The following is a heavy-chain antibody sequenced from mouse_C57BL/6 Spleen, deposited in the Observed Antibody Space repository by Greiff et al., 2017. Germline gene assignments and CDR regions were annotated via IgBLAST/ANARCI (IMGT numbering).Heavy chain of an antibody. CDR3: ARETLANWDVGYFDD. J-gene: IGHJ2*01. Sequence: EVHLVESGGDLVKPGGSLKLSCAASGFTFSSYGMSWVRQTPDKRLEWVATISSGGSYTYYPDSVKGRFTISRDNAKNTLYLQMSSLKSEDTAMYYGARETLANWDVGYFDDWGQGTTLTVSS. CDR2: ISSGGSYT. D-gene: IGHD4-1*01. CDR1: GFTFSSYG. V-gene: IGHV5-6*01.